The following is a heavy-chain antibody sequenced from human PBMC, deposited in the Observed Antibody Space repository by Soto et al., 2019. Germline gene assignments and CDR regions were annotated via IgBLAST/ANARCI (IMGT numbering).Heavy chain of an antibody. J-gene: IGHJ6*02. Sequence: SVKVSCKASGGTFSIYAISLVRQAPGQWLWWMGGIIPIFGTANYAQKFQGRVTITADESTSTAYMELSSLRSEDTAVYYCARDTYCSSTSCLPGYGMDVWGQGTTVTVSS. V-gene: IGHV1-69*13. CDR3: ARDTYCSSTSCLPGYGMDV. CDR1: GGTFSIYA. CDR2: IIPIFGTA. D-gene: IGHD2-2*01.